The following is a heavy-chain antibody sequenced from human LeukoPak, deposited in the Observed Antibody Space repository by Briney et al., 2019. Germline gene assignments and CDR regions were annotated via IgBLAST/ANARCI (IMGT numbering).Heavy chain of an antibody. V-gene: IGHV3-7*01. Sequence: GGSLRLSCAASGFTFSSYWMSWVRQAPGKGLEWVANIKQDGSEKYYVDSVKGRFTISRDNAKNPLYLQMNSLRAEDTAVYYCAIDEIFGVELDVYYFYYWGQGTLVTVSS. J-gene: IGHJ4*02. CDR3: AIDEIFGVELDVYYFYY. CDR2: IKQDGSEK. CDR1: GFTFSSYW. D-gene: IGHD3-3*01.